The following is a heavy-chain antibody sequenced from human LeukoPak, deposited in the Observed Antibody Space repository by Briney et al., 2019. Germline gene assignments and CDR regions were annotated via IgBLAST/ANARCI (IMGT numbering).Heavy chain of an antibody. CDR2: IYTSGST. Sequence: SETLSLTCTVSGGHLSSGSYYWSWIPQPAGKGLEWIERIYTSGSTNYNPSLKSRATISVYTCKKQFSLNLMSVTAVDTAVYYCVRGGVSVTDFEYWGQGSLVTVSS. V-gene: IGHV4-61*02. J-gene: IGHJ4*02. D-gene: IGHD5/OR15-5a*01. CDR3: VRGGVSVTDFEY. CDR1: GGHLSSGSYY.